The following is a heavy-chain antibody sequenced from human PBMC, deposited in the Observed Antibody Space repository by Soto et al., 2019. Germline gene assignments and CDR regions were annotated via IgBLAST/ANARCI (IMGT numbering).Heavy chain of an antibody. V-gene: IGHV3-23*01. CDR3: AKGPAKKNPANNWNERGGHNWFDP. D-gene: IGHD1-20*01. CDR2: ISGSGGST. CDR1: GFTFSSYA. J-gene: IGHJ5*02. Sequence: GGSLRLSCAASGFTFSSYAMSWVRQAPGKGLEWVSAISGSGGSTYYADSVKGRFTISRDNSKNTLYLQMNSLRAEDTAVYYCAKGPAKKNPANNWNERGGHNWFDPWGQGTLVTVSS.